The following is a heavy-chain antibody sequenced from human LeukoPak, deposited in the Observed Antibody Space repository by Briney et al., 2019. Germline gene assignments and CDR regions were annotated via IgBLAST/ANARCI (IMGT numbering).Heavy chain of an antibody. CDR1: GGSFSGYY. CDR3: ARGAFLSGSYFWFDP. V-gene: IGHV4-34*01. D-gene: IGHD1-26*01. Sequence: PSETLSLTCAVYGGSFSGYYWSWIRQPPGKGLEWIGEINHSGSTNYNPSLKSRVTISVDTSKSQFSLKLSSVTAADTAVYYCARGAFLSGSYFWFDPWGQGTLVTVSS. CDR2: INHSGST. J-gene: IGHJ5*02.